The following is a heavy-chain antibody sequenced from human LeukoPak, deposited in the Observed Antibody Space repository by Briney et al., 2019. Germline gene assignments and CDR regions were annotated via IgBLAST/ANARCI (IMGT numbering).Heavy chain of an antibody. CDR1: GFTFSSYA. CDR3: AKDRAPYNWNDVYYFDY. V-gene: IGHV3-23*01. CDR2: ISGSGGST. D-gene: IGHD1-20*01. Sequence: PGGSLRLSCAASGFTFSSYAMSWVRQAPGKGLEWVSAISGSGGSTYYADSVKGRFTISRDNSKNTLYLQMNSPRAEDTAVYYCAKDRAPYNWNDVYYFDYWGQGTLVTVSS. J-gene: IGHJ4*02.